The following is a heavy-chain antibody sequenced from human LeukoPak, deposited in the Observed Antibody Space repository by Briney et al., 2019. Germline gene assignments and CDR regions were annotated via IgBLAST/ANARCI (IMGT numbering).Heavy chain of an antibody. J-gene: IGHJ6*02. Sequence: GGSLRLSCAASGFTFSSYSMNWVRQAPGKGLEWVSSISSSSSYIYYADSVKGRFTISRDNAKNSLYLQMNSLRAEDTAVYYCARDLPLVSSSINPHYGMDVWGQGTTVTVSS. CDR3: ARDLPLVSSSINPHYGMDV. V-gene: IGHV3-21*01. CDR1: GFTFSSYS. D-gene: IGHD6-6*01. CDR2: ISSSSSYI.